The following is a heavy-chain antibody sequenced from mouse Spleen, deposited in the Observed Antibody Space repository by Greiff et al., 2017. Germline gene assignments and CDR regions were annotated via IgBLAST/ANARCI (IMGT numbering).Heavy chain of an antibody. CDR1: GFTFSDYG. Sequence: EVQRVESGGGLVKPGGSLKLSCAASGFTFSDYGMHWVRQAPEKGLEWVAYISSGSSTIYYADTVKGRFTISRDNAKNTLFLQMTSLRSEDTAMYYCARPEIYYYDGSYAMDYWGQGTSVTVSS. V-gene: IGHV5-17*01. CDR3: ARPEIYYYDGSYAMDY. CDR2: ISSGSSTI. J-gene: IGHJ4*01. D-gene: IGHD1-1*01.